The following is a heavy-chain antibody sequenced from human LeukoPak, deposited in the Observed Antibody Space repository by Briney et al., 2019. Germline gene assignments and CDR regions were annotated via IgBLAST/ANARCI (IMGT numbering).Heavy chain of an antibody. V-gene: IGHV3-7*01. CDR1: GFTFSSSW. CDR2: IKQDGREK. J-gene: IGHJ4*02. Sequence: GGSLRLSCAASGFTFSSSWMNWVRQAPGKGLEWVANIKQDGREKYYVDSVKGRFTISRDNAKNSLYLQMNTLRAEDTAVYYCASLDYWGQGTLVTVSS. CDR3: ASLDY.